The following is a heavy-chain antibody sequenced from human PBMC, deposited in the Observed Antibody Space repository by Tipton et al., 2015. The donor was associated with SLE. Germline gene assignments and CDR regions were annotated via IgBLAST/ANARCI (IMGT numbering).Heavy chain of an antibody. D-gene: IGHD6-19*01. J-gene: IGHJ4*02. V-gene: IGHV3-48*02. Sequence: SLRLSCAASGFTFSSYRMNWVRQAPGKGLEWVSFISSSSSTKYYADSVKGRFTISRDNAKNSLYLQMNSLRDVDTAVYYCARDGSGWYYFDYWGQGTLVTVSS. CDR2: ISSSSSTK. CDR1: GFTFSSYR. CDR3: ARDGSGWYYFDY.